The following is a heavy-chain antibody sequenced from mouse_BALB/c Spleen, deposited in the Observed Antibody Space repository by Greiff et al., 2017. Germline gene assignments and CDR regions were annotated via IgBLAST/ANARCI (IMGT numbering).Heavy chain of an antibody. CDR1: GFNIKDTY. D-gene: IGHD2-3*01. Sequence: EVQLQQSGAELVKPGASVKLSCTASGFNIKDTYMHWVKQRPEQGLEWIGRIDPANGNTKYDAKFQGKATITADTSSNTAYLQLSSLTSEDTAVYYCARDGYYWYFDVWGAGTTVTVSS. CDR3: ARDGYYWYFDV. CDR2: IDPANGNT. J-gene: IGHJ1*01. V-gene: IGHV14-3*02.